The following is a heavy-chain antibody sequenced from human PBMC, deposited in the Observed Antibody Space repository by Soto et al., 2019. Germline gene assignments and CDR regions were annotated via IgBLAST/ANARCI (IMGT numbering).Heavy chain of an antibody. CDR1: GSTFSTYS. J-gene: IGHJ4*02. Sequence: GASVKVSCKTSGSTFSTYSIVWVRQAPGEGLEWMGGTIPLFGTANYAQKFQDRVTITADKSTNTAFMELSSLKSEDTAMYYCASSSGNSYGVGTNYYFDYWGQGTLVTVSS. D-gene: IGHD5-18*01. CDR3: ASSSGNSYGVGTNYYFDY. CDR2: TIPLFGTA. V-gene: IGHV1-69*06.